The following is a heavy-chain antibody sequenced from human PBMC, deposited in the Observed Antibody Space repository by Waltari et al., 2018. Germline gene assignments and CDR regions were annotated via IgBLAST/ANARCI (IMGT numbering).Heavy chain of an antibody. CDR2: MNPNSGNT. Sequence: QVQLVQSGAEVKKPGASVKVSCKASGYTFTSYDINWVRQATGQGLEWMGWMNPNSGNTGYAQKFQGRVTMTRNTSISTAYMELSSLRSEDTAAYYCARDIVVVPAAMGRYNWFDPWGQGTLVTVSS. CDR3: ARDIVVVPAAMGRYNWFDP. CDR1: GYTFTSYD. J-gene: IGHJ5*02. V-gene: IGHV1-8*01. D-gene: IGHD2-2*01.